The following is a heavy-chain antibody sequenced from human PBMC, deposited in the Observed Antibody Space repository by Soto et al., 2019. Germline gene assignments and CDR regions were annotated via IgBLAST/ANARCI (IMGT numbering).Heavy chain of an antibody. Sequence: VGSLRLSCAAFGLTVSGKKYVAWVRQAPGKGLEWVSALYDVDGSFYADSVKGRFTTSSDSSKTTVYLQMNGLRPDDTAVYYCASWHEREHAYDVWGQGTTVTVSS. CDR2: LYDVDGS. D-gene: IGHD1-1*01. CDR1: GLTVSGKKY. V-gene: IGHV3-53*01. CDR3: ASWHEREHAYDV. J-gene: IGHJ3*01.